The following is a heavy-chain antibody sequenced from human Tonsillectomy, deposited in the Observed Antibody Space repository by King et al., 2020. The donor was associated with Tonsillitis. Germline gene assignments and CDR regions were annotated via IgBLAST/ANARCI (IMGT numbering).Heavy chain of an antibody. CDR2: MSNDGISK. J-gene: IGHJ5*02. CDR3: ARELDWFDP. Sequence: VQLVESGGGVVQPGRSLRLSCAASGFTFSSYALHWVRQAPGQGLEWVAVMSNDGISKYYADSVKGRFTISRDNSKNTLDLQMNSLRAEDTALYYCARELDWFDPWGQGPLVTVPS. V-gene: IGHV3-30*14. CDR1: GFTFSSYA.